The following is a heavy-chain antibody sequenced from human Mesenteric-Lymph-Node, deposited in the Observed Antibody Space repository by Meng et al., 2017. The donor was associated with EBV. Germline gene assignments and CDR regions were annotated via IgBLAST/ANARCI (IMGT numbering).Heavy chain of an antibody. D-gene: IGHD4-23*01. Sequence: QRHLQQWGAGLLKPSETLSLTCSVYGVSFSDYYWNWIRQSPGKGLEWIGEINDSGNTNYNPSLKSRVIISVDTSKNQFSLNLSSVTAADTAVYYCVRETLGYGGINWFDPWGQGTLVTVSS. V-gene: IGHV4-34*01. CDR1: GVSFSDYY. CDR2: INDSGNT. J-gene: IGHJ5*02. CDR3: VRETLGYGGINWFDP.